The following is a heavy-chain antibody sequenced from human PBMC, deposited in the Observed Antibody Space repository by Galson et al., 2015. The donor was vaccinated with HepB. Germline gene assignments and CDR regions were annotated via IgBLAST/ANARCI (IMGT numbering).Heavy chain of an antibody. CDR3: ARATIVGASTRVPFDS. CDR2: ISPSSSTI. D-gene: IGHD1-26*01. J-gene: IGHJ4*02. CDR1: GFTLSTYS. V-gene: IGHV3-48*04. Sequence: SLRLSCAASGFTLSTYSMNWVRQAPGKGLEWVSYISPSSSTIHYADSVKGRFTISRDNAKNSLYLQMISLRVEDTAVYYCARATIVGASTRVPFDSWGQGTLVTVSS.